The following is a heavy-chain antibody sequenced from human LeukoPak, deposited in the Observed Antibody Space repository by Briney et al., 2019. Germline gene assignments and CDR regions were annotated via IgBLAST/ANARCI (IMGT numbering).Heavy chain of an antibody. V-gene: IGHV3-11*06. D-gene: IGHD3-22*01. Sequence: GGSLRLSCAASGFTFSDYYMSWIRQAPGKGLEWVSYISSSSSYTNYADSVKGRFTISRDNAKNTLYLQMNSLRAEDTAVYYCARDFYTNYYDSSGDDFDFWGQGTLVTVSS. CDR2: ISSSSSYT. CDR1: GFTFSDYY. CDR3: ARDFYTNYYDSSGDDFDF. J-gene: IGHJ4*02.